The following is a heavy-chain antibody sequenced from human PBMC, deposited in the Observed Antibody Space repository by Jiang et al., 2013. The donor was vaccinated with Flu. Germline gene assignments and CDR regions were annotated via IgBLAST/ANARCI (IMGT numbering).Heavy chain of an antibody. Sequence: GPGLVKASETLSLTCTVSGGSISSTSYYWGWIRQPPGKGLEWVGSVYHTGSTYYKPSLKSRVTMSVDTSKSQFSLRLTSVTAADTAVYYCAIGIFGESLGFWGQGTLVTVSS. V-gene: IGHV4-39*07. D-gene: IGHD3-10*01. J-gene: IGHJ4*02. CDR1: GGSISSTSYY. CDR2: VYHTGST. CDR3: AIGIFGESLGF.